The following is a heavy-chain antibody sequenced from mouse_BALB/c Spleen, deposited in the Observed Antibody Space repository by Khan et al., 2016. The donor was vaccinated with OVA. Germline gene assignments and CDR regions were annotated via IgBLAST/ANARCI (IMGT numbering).Heavy chain of an antibody. CDR1: GFSFTNYG. D-gene: IGHD2-10*01. CDR3: ARQPYFHYDIMDY. Sequence: VELVESGPGLVAPSQSLSITCTISGFSFTNYGIHWVRQPPGKGLEWLVVIWTDGSTSDNSALKSRLGTSRDNSKSQAFLRMNSRQTDDTAMYYCARQPYFHYDIMDYWGQGTSVIVSA. V-gene: IGHV2-6-1*01. CDR2: IWTDGST. J-gene: IGHJ4*01.